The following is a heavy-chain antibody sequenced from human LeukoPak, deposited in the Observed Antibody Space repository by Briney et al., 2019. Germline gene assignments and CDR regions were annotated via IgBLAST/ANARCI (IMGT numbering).Heavy chain of an antibody. J-gene: IGHJ3*02. CDR1: GGSITNSY. D-gene: IGHD1-1*01. Sequence: SETLSLTCTVSGGSITNSYWNWIRQSPAKGLEWIGYINYSGSTNYNPSLKSRVTISVDTSKDQFSLKLSSVTAADTAVYFCARDPLSTNDFDIWGQGTMVTVSS. CDR3: ARDPLSTNDFDI. CDR2: INYSGST. V-gene: IGHV4-59*01.